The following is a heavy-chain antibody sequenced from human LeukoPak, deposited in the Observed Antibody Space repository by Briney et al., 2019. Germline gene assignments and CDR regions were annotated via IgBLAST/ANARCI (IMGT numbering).Heavy chain of an antibody. CDR1: GFTFTSYS. D-gene: IGHD3/OR15-3a*01. V-gene: IGHV3-21*01. Sequence: GGSLRLSCAASGFTFTSYSMNWVRQAPGRGLEWVSSIRFTGSYIYYADSVKGRFTISRDDAKNLLSLQMISLRVEDTAVYYCAKIDRFTLFGLAHYHFDYWGQGTLVTVSS. J-gene: IGHJ4*02. CDR3: AKIDRFTLFGLAHYHFDY. CDR2: IRFTGSYI.